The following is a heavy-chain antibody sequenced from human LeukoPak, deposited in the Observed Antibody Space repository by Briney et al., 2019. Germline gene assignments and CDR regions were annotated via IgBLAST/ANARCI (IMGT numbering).Heavy chain of an antibody. D-gene: IGHD6-19*01. J-gene: IGHJ4*02. V-gene: IGHV4-39*01. Sequence: SETLSLTCTVSGGSISSSSYYWGWIRQPPGKGPEYIGSIYYNGGTSYNPSLKSRVTISVDTSKNQFSLKLSSVTAADTAVYYCARIDRAVAGTIDYWGQGTLVTVSS. CDR3: ARIDRAVAGTIDY. CDR1: GGSISSSSYY. CDR2: IYYNGGT.